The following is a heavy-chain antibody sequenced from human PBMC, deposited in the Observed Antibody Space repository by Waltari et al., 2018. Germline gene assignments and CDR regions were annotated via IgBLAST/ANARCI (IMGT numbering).Heavy chain of an antibody. CDR2: KWDNGSYK. V-gene: IGHV3-30*18. J-gene: IGHJ4*02. CDR1: GFTFSSYA. CDR3: AKAIASSGSYSDY. Sequence: QVQLVESGGGVVQPGTSLRLSCAASGFTFSSYAMHWVRQAPGKGLEWVAVKWDNGSYKYYGDSVKGRFTISRDNSMNTLYLQMHSLRGEDTAIYYCAKAIASSGSYSDYWGQGTLVTVSS. D-gene: IGHD3-10*01.